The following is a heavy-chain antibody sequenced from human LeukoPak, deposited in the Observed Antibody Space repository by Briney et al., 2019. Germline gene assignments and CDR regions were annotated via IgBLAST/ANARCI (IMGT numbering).Heavy chain of an antibody. CDR1: GFTFSNAW. CDR3: ARETYYDISVSVSV. CDR2: IYSGGST. Sequence: GGSLRLSCAASGFTFSNAWMSWVRQAPGKWLEWVSVIYSGGSTYYADSVKGRFTISRDNSKNTLYLQMNSLRAEDTAVYYCARETYYDISVSVSVWGQGTMVTVSS. V-gene: IGHV3-66*01. J-gene: IGHJ3*01. D-gene: IGHD3-9*01.